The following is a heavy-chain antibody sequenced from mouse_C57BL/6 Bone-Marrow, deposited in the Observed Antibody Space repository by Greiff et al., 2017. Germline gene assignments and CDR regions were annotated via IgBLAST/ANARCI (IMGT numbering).Heavy chain of an antibody. CDR1: GYTFTDYY. J-gene: IGHJ4*01. Sequence: VQLQQSGAELVRPGASVKLSCKASGYTFTDYYINWVKQRPGQGLEWIARIYPGSGNTYYNEKFKGKATLTAEKSSSTAYMQLSSLTSEDSAVYFCARKVRGNYAMGDWGQGTSVTVSS. V-gene: IGHV1-76*01. CDR3: ARKVRGNYAMGD. D-gene: IGHD2-14*01. CDR2: IYPGSGNT.